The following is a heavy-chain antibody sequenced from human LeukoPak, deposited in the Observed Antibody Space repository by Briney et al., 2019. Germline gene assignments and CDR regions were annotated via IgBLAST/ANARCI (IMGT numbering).Heavy chain of an antibody. J-gene: IGHJ4*02. CDR2: TYNSGST. CDR1: GASFNTGDYY. CDR3: ARGAPPDS. V-gene: IGHV4-31*03. Sequence: SQTLSLTCIVSGASFNTGDYYWNWIRQHPGKGLEWIGYTYNSGSTYHNPSLKSRVTISVDTSKNHFSLRLTSVTAADSAVYYCARGAPPDSWGQGTLVTVSS.